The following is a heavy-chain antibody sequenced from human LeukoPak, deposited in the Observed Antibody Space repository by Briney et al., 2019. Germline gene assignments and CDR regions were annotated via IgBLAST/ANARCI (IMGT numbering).Heavy chain of an antibody. CDR3: AKWWIVGASVDY. D-gene: IGHD1-26*01. V-gene: IGHV3-30*02. CDR2: IRYDGSNK. J-gene: IGHJ4*02. Sequence: PGGSLRLSCAASGFTFSSYGMHWVRQAPGRGLEWVAFIRYDGSNKYYADSVKGRFTISRDNSKNTLYLQMNSLRAEDTAVYYCAKWWIVGASVDYWGQGTLVTVSS. CDR1: GFTFSSYG.